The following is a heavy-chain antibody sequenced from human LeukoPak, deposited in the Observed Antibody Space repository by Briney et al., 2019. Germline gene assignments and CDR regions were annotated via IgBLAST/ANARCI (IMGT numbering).Heavy chain of an antibody. CDR3: AREPPLGPYGMDV. CDR1: GFTFSSYA. V-gene: IGHV3-30-3*01. CDR2: ISYDGSNK. Sequence: GGSLRLSCAASGFTFSSYAMHWVRQAPGKGLEWVAVISYDGSNKYYADSVKGRFTISRDNSKNTLYLQMNSLRAEDTAVYYCAREPPLGPYGMDVWGQGTTVAVSS. J-gene: IGHJ6*02.